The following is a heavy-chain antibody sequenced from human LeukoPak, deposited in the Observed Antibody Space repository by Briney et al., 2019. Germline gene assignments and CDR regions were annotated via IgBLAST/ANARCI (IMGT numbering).Heavy chain of an antibody. D-gene: IGHD3-22*01. CDR2: INPNSGGT. V-gene: IGHV1-2*02. CDR1: GYTFTCYY. J-gene: IGHJ4*02. CDR3: ARANKYYYDSSGGDFDY. Sequence: GASVKVSCKASGYTFTCYYMHWVRQAPGQGLEWMGWINPNSGGTNYAQKFQGRVTMTRDTSISTAYMELSRLRSDDTAVYYCARANKYYYDSSGGDFDYWGQGTLVTVSS.